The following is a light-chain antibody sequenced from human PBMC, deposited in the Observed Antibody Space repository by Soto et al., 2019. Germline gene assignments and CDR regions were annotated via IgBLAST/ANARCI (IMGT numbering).Light chain of an antibody. CDR1: SSDVGGYHY. CDR2: EVN. CDR3: NSYTRSITPV. Sequence: QSALTQPASVCGSPGQSITISCAGSSSDVGGYHYVSWYQHHPGKAPKLSMFEVNIRPSGVSNRFSGSKSGNTASLTISGLQAEDEADYYCNSYTRSITPVFGTGTKVTVL. J-gene: IGLJ1*01. V-gene: IGLV2-14*01.